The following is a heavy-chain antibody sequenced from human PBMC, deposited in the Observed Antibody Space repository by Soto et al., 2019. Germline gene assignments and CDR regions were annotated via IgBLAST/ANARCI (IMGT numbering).Heavy chain of an antibody. CDR2: IYYSGST. CDR1: GGSISSGGYY. V-gene: IGHV4-31*03. J-gene: IGHJ4*02. Sequence: PSGTLSLACTVSGGSISSGGYYWSWIRKHPGKGLEWIGYIYYSGSTYYNPSLKSRVTISVDTSKNQFSLKLSSVTAADTAVYYCASTNEEFYCSGGNCLNLFDYWGQGTLVTGSS. CDR3: ASTNEEFYCSGGNCLNLFDY. D-gene: IGHD2-15*01.